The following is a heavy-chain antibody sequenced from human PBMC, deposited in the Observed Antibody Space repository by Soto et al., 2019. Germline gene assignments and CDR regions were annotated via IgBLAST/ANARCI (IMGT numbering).Heavy chain of an antibody. D-gene: IGHD6-13*01. Sequence: GGSLRLSCAASGFTFSSYAMSWVRQAPGKGLEWVSAISGSGGSTYYADSVKGRFTISRDNSKNTLYLQMNSLRAEDTAVYYCAKESYPPIIAAAGPFDYWGQGTLVTVSS. V-gene: IGHV3-23*01. CDR3: AKESYPPIIAAAGPFDY. CDR1: GFTFSSYA. CDR2: ISGSGGST. J-gene: IGHJ4*02.